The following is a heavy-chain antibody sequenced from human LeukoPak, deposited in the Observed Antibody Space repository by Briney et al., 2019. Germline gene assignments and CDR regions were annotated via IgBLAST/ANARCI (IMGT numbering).Heavy chain of an antibody. Sequence: GGSLRLSCAASGFTFSSYSMNWVRQAPGKGLEWVSYISSSSSTIYYADSVKGRFTISRDNAKNSLYLQMNSLRAEDTAVYYCARGPTAWIYYFDYWGQGTLVTVSS. CDR1: GFTFSSYS. CDR3: ARGPTAWIYYFDY. J-gene: IGHJ4*02. CDR2: ISSSSSTI. V-gene: IGHV3-48*04. D-gene: IGHD2-2*03.